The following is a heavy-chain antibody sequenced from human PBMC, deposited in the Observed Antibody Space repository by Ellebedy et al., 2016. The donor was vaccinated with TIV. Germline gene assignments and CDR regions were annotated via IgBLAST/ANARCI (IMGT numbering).Heavy chain of an antibody. Sequence: GGSLRLSXAASGFPFSSVAMGWARQAPGKGLEWVSTISGSGDTTFYAESVKGHFTISSDNSKNTLYLQMNSLRAEDTAVYYCAKANTYDFWSGYPYNWFDPWGQGTLVTVSS. J-gene: IGHJ5*02. CDR3: AKANTYDFWSGYPYNWFDP. V-gene: IGHV3-23*01. CDR2: ISGSGDTT. CDR1: GFPFSSVA. D-gene: IGHD3-3*01.